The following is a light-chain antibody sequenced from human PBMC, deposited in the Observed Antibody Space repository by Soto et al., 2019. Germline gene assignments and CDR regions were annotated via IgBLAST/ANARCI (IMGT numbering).Light chain of an antibody. CDR3: QSYDSSLNRV. CDR2: GNT. V-gene: IGLV1-40*01. Sequence: QSVLTQPPSVSGSPGQGVSLSCTGSSSNIGAGSDVHWYQQLPGTAPKLLIYGNTNRPSGVPDRFSGSKSGTSASLAISGLQPEDEADYYCQSYDSSLNRVFGTGTKVTVL. J-gene: IGLJ1*01. CDR1: SSNIGAGSD.